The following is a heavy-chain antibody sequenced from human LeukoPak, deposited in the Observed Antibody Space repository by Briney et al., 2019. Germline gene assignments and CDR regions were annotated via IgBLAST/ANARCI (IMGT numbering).Heavy chain of an antibody. CDR2: ISGSGGST. J-gene: IGHJ4*02. CDR1: GFTFSSYA. CDR3: AKGRKRTTVTTFDY. D-gene: IGHD4-17*01. Sequence: GGSLRLSCAASGFTFSSYAMSWVRQAPGKGLEWVSAISGSGGSTYYADSVKGRFTISRDNSKNTLYLQMNSLRAGDTAVYYCAKGRKRTTVTTFDYWGQGTLVTASS. V-gene: IGHV3-23*01.